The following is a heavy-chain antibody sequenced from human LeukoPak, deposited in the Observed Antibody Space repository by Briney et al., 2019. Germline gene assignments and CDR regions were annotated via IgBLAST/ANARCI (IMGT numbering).Heavy chain of an antibody. CDR1: GGSFSGYY. Sequence: SETLSLTCAVYGGSFSGYYWSWIRQPPGKGLEWIGEINHSGSTNYNLSLKSRVTISVDTSKNQFSLKLSSVTAADTAVYYCARLYSITIFGVVPSPIGTFDYWGQGTLVTVSS. J-gene: IGHJ4*02. CDR2: INHSGST. V-gene: IGHV4-34*01. CDR3: ARLYSITIFGVVPSPIGTFDY. D-gene: IGHD3-3*01.